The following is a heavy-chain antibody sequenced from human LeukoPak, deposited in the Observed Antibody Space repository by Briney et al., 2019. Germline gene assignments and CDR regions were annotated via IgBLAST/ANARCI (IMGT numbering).Heavy chain of an antibody. CDR1: GYTFTSYD. CDR3: ARGRRRFRIVGATTLGNWFDP. D-gene: IGHD1-26*01. CDR2: MNPNSGNT. Sequence: ASVKVSCKASGYTFTSYDINWVRQATGQGLEWMGWMNPNSGNTGYAQKFQGRVTITRNTSISTAYMELSSLRSEDTAVYYCARGRRRFRIVGATTLGNWFDPWGQGTLVTVSS. V-gene: IGHV1-8*03. J-gene: IGHJ5*02.